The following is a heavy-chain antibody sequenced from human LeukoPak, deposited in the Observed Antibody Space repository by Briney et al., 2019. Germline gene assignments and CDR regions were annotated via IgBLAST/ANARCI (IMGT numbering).Heavy chain of an antibody. CDR1: GGSISSGDYY. CDR3: ARSLYSSVDY. D-gene: IGHD6-19*01. J-gene: IGHJ4*02. V-gene: IGHV4-61*02. CDR2: IYTSGST. Sequence: SQTLSLTCTVSGGSISSGDYYWSWIRQPAGKGLEWIGRIYTSGSTNYNPSLKSRVTMSVDTSKNQFSLKLSSVTAADTAVYYCARSLYSSVDYWGQGTLVTVSS.